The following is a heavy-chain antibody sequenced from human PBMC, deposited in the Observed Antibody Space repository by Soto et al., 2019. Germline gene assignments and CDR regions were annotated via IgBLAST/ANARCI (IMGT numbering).Heavy chain of an antibody. J-gene: IGHJ4*02. CDR1: GFTFSSYG. CDR2: ISYDGSNK. Sequence: GGSLRLSCAASGFTFSSYGMHWVRQAPGKGLEWVAVISYDGSNKYYADSVKGRFTISRDNSKNTLYLQMNSLRAEDTAVYYCAKGEVAATIPLGLFDYWGQGTLVTVSS. V-gene: IGHV3-30*18. D-gene: IGHD2-15*01. CDR3: AKGEVAATIPLGLFDY.